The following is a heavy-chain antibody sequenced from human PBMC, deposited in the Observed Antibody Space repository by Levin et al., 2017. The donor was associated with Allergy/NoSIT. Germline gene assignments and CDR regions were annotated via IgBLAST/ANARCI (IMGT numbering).Heavy chain of an antibody. V-gene: IGHV4-59*01. J-gene: IGHJ4*02. CDR2: IYYSGST. Sequence: SQTLSLTCTVSGGSISSYYWSWIRQPPGKGLEWIGYIYYSGSTNYNPSLKSRVTISVDTSKNQFSLKLSSVTAADTAVYYCARGSGYSYGSLDPPLEYWGQGTLVTVSS. CDR3: ARGSGYSYGSLDPPLEY. D-gene: IGHD5-18*01. CDR1: GGSISSYY.